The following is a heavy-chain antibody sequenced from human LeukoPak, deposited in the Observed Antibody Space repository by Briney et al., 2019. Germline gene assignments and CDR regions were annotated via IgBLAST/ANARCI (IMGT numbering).Heavy chain of an antibody. Sequence: PGGSLRLSCAASGFTFSTYCMSWVRQAPGKGLEGVANIKQDGSEKYYVDSVKRRFTISRDNAKNSLHLKMNSLRAEDTSMYYCARDSAGNDYWGQGPLVTVSS. D-gene: IGHD6-13*01. V-gene: IGHV3-7*01. CDR2: IKQDGSEK. CDR3: ARDSAGNDY. J-gene: IGHJ4*02. CDR1: GFTFSTYC.